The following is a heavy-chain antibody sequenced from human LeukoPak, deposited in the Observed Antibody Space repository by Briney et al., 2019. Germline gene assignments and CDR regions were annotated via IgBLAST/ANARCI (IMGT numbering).Heavy chain of an antibody. J-gene: IGHJ4*02. CDR1: GFTFSSYW. V-gene: IGHV3-74*01. CDR3: ARDGYVWGSYRSSGYYFDY. CDR2: INSDGSST. D-gene: IGHD3-16*02. Sequence: GGSLRLSCAASGFTFSSYWMHWVRQAPGKGLVWVSRINSDGSSTSYADSVKGRFTISRDNAKNTLYLQMNSLRAEDTAVYYCARDGYVWGSYRSSGYYFDYWGQGTLVTVSS.